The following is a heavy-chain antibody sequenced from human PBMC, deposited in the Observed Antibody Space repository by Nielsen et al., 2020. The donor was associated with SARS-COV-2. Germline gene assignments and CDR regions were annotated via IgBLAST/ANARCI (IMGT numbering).Heavy chain of an antibody. CDR1: GFTVSSNY. J-gene: IGHJ6*02. D-gene: IGHD3-10*01. V-gene: IGHV3-53*01. CDR2: IYTDGST. CDR3: ASIDYGSGSYGGMDV. Sequence: GESLKISCAASGFTVSSNYMSWVRQAPGKGLEWVSVIYTDGSTYYADSVKGRFIISRDNAKNSLYLQMNSLRAEDTALYHCASIDYGSGSYGGMDVWGQGTTVTVSS.